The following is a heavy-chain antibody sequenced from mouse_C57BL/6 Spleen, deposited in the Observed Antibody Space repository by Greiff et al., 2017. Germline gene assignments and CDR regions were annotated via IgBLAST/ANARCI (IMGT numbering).Heavy chain of an antibody. V-gene: IGHV1-69*01. J-gene: IGHJ4*01. Sequence: QVQLQQPGAELVMPGASVKLSCKASGYTFNSYWMHWVKQRPGQGLEWIGEIDPSDSYTNYNQKFKGKSTLTVDKSSSTAYMQLSSLTSEDSAVYYCARKGFSYAMDYWGQGTSVTVSS. CDR2: IDPSDSYT. CDR1: GYTFNSYW. CDR3: ARKGFSYAMDY.